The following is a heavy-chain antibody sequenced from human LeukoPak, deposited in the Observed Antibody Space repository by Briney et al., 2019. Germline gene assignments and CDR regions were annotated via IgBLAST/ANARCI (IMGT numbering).Heavy chain of an antibody. CDR2: IRYDGSNK. V-gene: IGHV3-30*02. CDR1: GFTFSSYG. D-gene: IGHD2-15*01. CDR3: AKEGVVVVAATLYYYYGMDV. Sequence: GGSLRLSCAASGFTFSSYGMHWVRQAPGKGLEWVAFIRYDGSNKYYADSVKGRFAISRDNAKNSLYLQMNSLRAEDTALYYCAKEGVVVVAATLYYYYGMDVWGQGTTVTVSS. J-gene: IGHJ6*02.